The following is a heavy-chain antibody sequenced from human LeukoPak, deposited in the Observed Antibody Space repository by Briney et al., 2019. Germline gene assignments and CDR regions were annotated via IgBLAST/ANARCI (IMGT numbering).Heavy chain of an antibody. V-gene: IGHV3-33*01. CDR2: IWYDGSNK. J-gene: IGHJ4*02. Sequence: GRSLRLSCAASGFTFSSYGMRWVRQAPGKGLEWVAVIWYDGSNKYYADSVKGRFTISRDNSKNTLYLQMNSLRAKDTAVYYCARDRKMATPRSGLGYWGQGTLVTVSS. CDR1: GFTFSSYG. CDR3: ARDRKMATPRSGLGY. D-gene: IGHD5-24*01.